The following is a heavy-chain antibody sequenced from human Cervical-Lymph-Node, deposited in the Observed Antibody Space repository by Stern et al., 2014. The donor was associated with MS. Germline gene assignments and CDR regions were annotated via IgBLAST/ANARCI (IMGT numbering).Heavy chain of an antibody. CDR2: INHDGST. J-gene: IGHJ2*01. CDR3: TRAPSPQYYYETISHYRFFNL. D-gene: IGHD3-22*01. Sequence: QVQLQQWGAGLLKPSETLSLTCAIYGGSFSGYSWTWIRQSPGKGPEWIGEINHDGSTNYNPSLRSRVTISLDTSKNQFSLKLSSVTAADTAVYFCTRAPSPQYYYETISHYRFFNLWGRGTLVSVSS. CDR1: GGSFSGYS. V-gene: IGHV4-34*01.